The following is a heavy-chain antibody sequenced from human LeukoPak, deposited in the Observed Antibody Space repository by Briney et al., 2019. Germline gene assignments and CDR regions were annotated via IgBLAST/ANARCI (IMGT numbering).Heavy chain of an antibody. CDR2: ISWNSGTI. Sequence: PGRSLRLSCVASGFTFTSSAMSWVRQAPGKGLEWVSGISWNSGTIGYADSVKGRFTISRDNAKNSLYLQMNSLRAEDTALYYCVRSITMFQYWGQGTLVTVSS. D-gene: IGHD3-10*01. J-gene: IGHJ1*01. CDR3: VRSITMFQY. V-gene: IGHV3-9*01. CDR1: GFTFTSSA.